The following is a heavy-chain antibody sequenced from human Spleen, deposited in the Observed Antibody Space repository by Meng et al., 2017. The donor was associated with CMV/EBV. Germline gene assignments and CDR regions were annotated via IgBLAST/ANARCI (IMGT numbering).Heavy chain of an antibody. D-gene: IGHD6-13*01. CDR1: GFTVSSNY. CDR3: AKVSWPAVGADY. V-gene: IGHV3-53*01. Sequence: GESLKISCAASGFTVSSNYMSWVRQAPGKGLEWVSVIYSGGSTYYADSVKGRFTMSRDDSENTVHLQMKSLRAEDTAVYYCAKVSWPAVGADYWGQGTQVTVSS. J-gene: IGHJ4*02. CDR2: IYSGGST.